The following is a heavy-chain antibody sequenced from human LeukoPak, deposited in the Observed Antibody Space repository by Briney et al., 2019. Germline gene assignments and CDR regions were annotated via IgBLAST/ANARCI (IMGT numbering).Heavy chain of an antibody. CDR3: ATRRQYGSGGHDY. Sequence: PGGSLRLSCAASGFTFSSYSMNWVRQAPGKGLEWVSSISSSSSYIYYADSVKGRFTISRDNAKNSLYLQMNSLRAEDTAVYYCATRRQYGSGGHDYWGQGTLVTVSS. J-gene: IGHJ4*02. CDR2: ISSSSSYI. V-gene: IGHV3-21*01. D-gene: IGHD3-10*01. CDR1: GFTFSSYS.